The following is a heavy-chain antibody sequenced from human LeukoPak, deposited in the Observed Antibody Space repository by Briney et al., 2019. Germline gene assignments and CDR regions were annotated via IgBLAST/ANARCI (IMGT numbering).Heavy chain of an antibody. V-gene: IGHV4-4*07. Sequence: SETLSLTCTVSGASISDYYWSWIRQPTGKGLEWIGRISSSASADYNPSLKSRVTMSVDASKNQFSLNLRSVTAADTAVYYCARVHKASADAGPVWGQGTTVTVSS. CDR3: ARVHKASADAGPV. CDR2: ISSSASA. J-gene: IGHJ6*02. CDR1: GASISDYY.